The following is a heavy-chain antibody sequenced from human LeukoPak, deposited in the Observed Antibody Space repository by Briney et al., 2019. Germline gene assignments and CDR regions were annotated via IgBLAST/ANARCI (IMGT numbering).Heavy chain of an antibody. CDR1: GGSISSGSYY. CDR2: IYTSGST. Sequence: PSETLSLTCTVSGGSISSGSYYWSWIRQPAGKGLEWIGCIYTSGSTNYNPSLKSRVTISVDTSKNQFSLKLSSVTAADTAVYYCARDQGYSNYYWGQGTLVTVSS. CDR3: ARDQGYSNYY. J-gene: IGHJ4*02. D-gene: IGHD4-11*01. V-gene: IGHV4-61*02.